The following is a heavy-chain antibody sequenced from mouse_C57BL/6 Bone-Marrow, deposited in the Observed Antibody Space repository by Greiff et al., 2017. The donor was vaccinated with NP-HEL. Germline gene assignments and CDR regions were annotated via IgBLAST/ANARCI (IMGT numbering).Heavy chain of an antibody. CDR3: ASPTIVTPFDY. V-gene: IGHV1-19*01. CDR1: GYTFTDYY. D-gene: IGHD2-5*01. J-gene: IGHJ2*01. CDR2: INPYNGGT. Sequence: VQLQQSGPVLVKPGASVKMSCKASGYTFTDYYMNWVKQSHGKSLEWIGVINPYNGGTSYTQKFKGKSTLTVDKSSSTAYMELNSLTSEDSAVYCCASPTIVTPFDYWGQGTTLTVSS.